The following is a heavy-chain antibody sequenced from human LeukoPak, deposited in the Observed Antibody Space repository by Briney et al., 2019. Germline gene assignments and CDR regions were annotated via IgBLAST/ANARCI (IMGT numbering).Heavy chain of an antibody. J-gene: IGHJ4*02. CDR3: ATPRSGNYFDS. CDR2: ISGSGHST. D-gene: IGHD3-10*01. V-gene: IGHV3-23*01. Sequence: GGSLRLSCAASEFTFSSFSMTWVRQAPGKGLEWVSTISGSGHSTYYADSMKGRFTISRDNSKNTLYLQMNSLRAEDTAVYYCATPRSGNYFDSWGQGTLVTVSS. CDR1: EFTFSSFS.